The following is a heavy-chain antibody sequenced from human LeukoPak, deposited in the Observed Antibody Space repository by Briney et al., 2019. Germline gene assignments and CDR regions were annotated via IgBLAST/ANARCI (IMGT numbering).Heavy chain of an antibody. Sequence: ASVKVSCKASGGTFSSYAISWVRQAPGQGLEWMGRIIPILGIANYAQKFQGRVTITADKSTSTAYMELSSLRSEDTAVYYCARDSSYYYDSSGYYYEAGDAFDIWRQGTMVTVSS. V-gene: IGHV1-69*10. D-gene: IGHD3-22*01. CDR3: ARDSSYYYDSSGYYYEAGDAFDI. CDR2: IIPILGIA. CDR1: GGTFSSYA. J-gene: IGHJ3*02.